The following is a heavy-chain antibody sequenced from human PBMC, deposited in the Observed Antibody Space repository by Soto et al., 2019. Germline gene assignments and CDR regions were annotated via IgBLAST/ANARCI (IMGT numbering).Heavy chain of an antibody. CDR3: ARESSGTGCQRNWLDS. CDR2: ISRIIGTT. J-gene: IGHJ4*02. Sequence: ASVKVSCKASGCSFTSYGISWVRQAPGQGLEWMGWISRIIGTTNYGQNLQGRVTITTDTSTMTAYMELRSLTSDDTALYYCARESSGTGCQRNWLDSWGQGTQVTVSS. D-gene: IGHD6-13*01. V-gene: IGHV1-18*01. CDR1: GCSFTSYG.